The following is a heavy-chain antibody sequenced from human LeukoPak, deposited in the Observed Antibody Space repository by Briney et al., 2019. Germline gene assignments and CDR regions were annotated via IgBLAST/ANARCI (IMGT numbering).Heavy chain of an antibody. CDR1: GFTFSSYG. D-gene: IGHD5-12*01. CDR3: ARARSGYDFIIDY. Sequence: TGGSLRLSCAASGFTFSSYGMHWVRQAPGKGLEWVAVIWYDGSNKYYADSVKGRFTISRDNSKNTLYLQMNSLRAEDTAVYYCARARSGYDFIIDYWGQGTLVTVSS. J-gene: IGHJ4*02. V-gene: IGHV3-33*01. CDR2: IWYDGSNK.